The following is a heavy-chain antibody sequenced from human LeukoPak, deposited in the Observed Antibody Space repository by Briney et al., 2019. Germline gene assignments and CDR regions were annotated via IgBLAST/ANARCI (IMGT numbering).Heavy chain of an antibody. J-gene: IGHJ4*02. V-gene: IGHV3-7*03. D-gene: IGHD2-15*01. CDR2: IKQDGSEK. CDR3: AREYCSGGTCYLPGY. CDR1: GFTFSSYW. Sequence: GGSLRLSCAASGFTFSSYWMSWVRQAPGTGLEWVANIKQDGSEKYYVDSVKGRFTISRDNAKNSLYLQMNSLRAEDTAVYYCAREYCSGGTCYLPGYWGQGTLVSVSS.